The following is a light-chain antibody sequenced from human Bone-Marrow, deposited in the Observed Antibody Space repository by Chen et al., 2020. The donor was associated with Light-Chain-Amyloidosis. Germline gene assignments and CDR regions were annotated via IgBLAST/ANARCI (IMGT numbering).Light chain of an antibody. CDR3: QQYGSPPFT. V-gene: IGKV3-20*01. CDR1: QSVSSSS. J-gene: IGKJ3*01. CDR2: GAS. Sequence: EIVLTQSPGTLSLSPGESATLSCRASQSVSSSSLAWYQQKPGQAPRLLVHGASSRATGVPDRFSGSGSGTDFTLTISRLEPEDFAMYYCQQYGSPPFTFGPGTKVDIK.